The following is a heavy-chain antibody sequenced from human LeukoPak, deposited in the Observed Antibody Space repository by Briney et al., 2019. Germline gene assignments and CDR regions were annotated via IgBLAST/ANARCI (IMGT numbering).Heavy chain of an antibody. CDR2: INHSGST. Sequence: SETLSLTCAVYGGSFSGYYWSWIRQPPGKGLEWIGEINHSGSTNYNPSLKSRVTIPVDTSKNQFSLKLSSVTAADTAVYYCAGDSFDAFDIWGQGTMVTVSS. CDR3: AGDSFDAFDI. V-gene: IGHV4-34*01. CDR1: GGSFSGYY. D-gene: IGHD2-15*01. J-gene: IGHJ3*02.